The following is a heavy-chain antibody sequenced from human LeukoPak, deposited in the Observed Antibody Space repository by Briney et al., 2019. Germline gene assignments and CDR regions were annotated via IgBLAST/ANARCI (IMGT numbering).Heavy chain of an antibody. D-gene: IGHD6-19*01. CDR1: GFTFDDYA. J-gene: IGHJ6*03. CDR2: ISWNSGSI. CDR3: AKESLRGGWCYMDV. V-gene: IGHV3-9*01. Sequence: GGSLRLSCAASGFTFDDYAMHWVRQAPGKGLEWVSGISWNSGSIGYADSVKGRFTISRDNAKNSLYLQMNSLRAEDTALYYCAKESLRGGWCYMDVWGKGTTVTVSS.